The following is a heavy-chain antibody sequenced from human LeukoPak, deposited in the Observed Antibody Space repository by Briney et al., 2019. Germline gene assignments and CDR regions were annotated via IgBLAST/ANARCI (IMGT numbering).Heavy chain of an antibody. CDR1: GGSISSYY. V-gene: IGHV4-59*08. D-gene: IGHD3-9*01. Sequence: SETLSLTCTVSGGSISSYYWSWIRQPPGKGLEWIGYIYYSGSTNYNPSLKSRVTISVDTSKNQFSLKLSSVTAADTAVYYCARHDEGQDFDYNWFDPWGQGTLVTVSS. J-gene: IGHJ5*02. CDR2: IYYSGST. CDR3: ARHDEGQDFDYNWFDP.